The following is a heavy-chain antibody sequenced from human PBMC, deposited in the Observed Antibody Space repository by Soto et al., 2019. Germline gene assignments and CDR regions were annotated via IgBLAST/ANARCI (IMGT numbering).Heavy chain of an antibody. V-gene: IGHV1-18*01. D-gene: IGHD3-22*01. CDR2: ISAYNGNT. J-gene: IGHJ4*02. CDR1: GYTFTSYG. CDR3: AREVVGQHYYYDSSGYYDY. Sequence: ASVKVSCKASGYTFTSYGISWVRQAPGQGLEWMGWISAYNGNTNYAQKLQGRGTMTTDTSTSTAYMELRSLRSDDTAMYYWAREVVGQHYYYDSSGYYDYWGQGTLVTVSS.